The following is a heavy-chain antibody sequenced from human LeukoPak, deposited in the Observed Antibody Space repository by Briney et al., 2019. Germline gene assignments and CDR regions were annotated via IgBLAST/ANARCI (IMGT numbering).Heavy chain of an antibody. CDR2: IYYSGST. D-gene: IGHD6-13*01. CDR1: GGSISGYC. V-gene: IGHV4-59*08. J-gene: IGHJ4*02. Sequence: NPSETLSLTCTVSGGSISGYCWSWIRQPPGKGLDWIGYIYYSGSTNYNPSLKSRVTISVDTSKNQFSLKLSSVTAADTAAYYCARRDSSSCIDYWGQGTLVTVSS. CDR3: ARRDSSSCIDY.